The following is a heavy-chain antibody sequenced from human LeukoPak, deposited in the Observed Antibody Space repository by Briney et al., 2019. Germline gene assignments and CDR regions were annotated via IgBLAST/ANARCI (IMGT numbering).Heavy chain of an antibody. D-gene: IGHD3-22*01. CDR1: GGSLSSSTYY. V-gene: IGHV4-39*07. J-gene: IGHJ4*02. CDR2: IYYSGSP. Sequence: PSETLSLTCTVSGGSLSSSTYYWGWIRQPPGKGLEWIGSIYYSGSPYYNPSLRSRVTISVDTSKNQFSLKLSSVTAADTAVYYCAKSDYYDSSGYSSPFDYWGQGTLVTVSS. CDR3: AKSDYYDSSGYSSPFDY.